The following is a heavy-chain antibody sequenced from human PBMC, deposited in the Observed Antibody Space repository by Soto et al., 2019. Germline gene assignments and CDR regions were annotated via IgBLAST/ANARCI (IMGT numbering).Heavy chain of an antibody. V-gene: IGHV4-61*01. CDR2: ISYNGRT. CDR1: AGSITGDSYY. Sequence: SETLSLTCNVSAGSITGDSYYWTWIRQPPGKGLEWLGYISYNGRTNYNPSLKSRVTISVDTSRKQFFLRLTSVTAADTAIYYRARDPCGSDCYSGLDYWGQGSLVTVSS. J-gene: IGHJ4*02. CDR3: ARDPCGSDCYSGLDY. D-gene: IGHD2-21*02.